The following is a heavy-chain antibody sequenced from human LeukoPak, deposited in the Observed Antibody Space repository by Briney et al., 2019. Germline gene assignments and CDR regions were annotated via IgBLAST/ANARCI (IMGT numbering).Heavy chain of an antibody. D-gene: IGHD4/OR15-4a*01. V-gene: IGHV3-74*01. CDR2: INFDGSTT. J-gene: IGHJ4*02. CDR3: ARANNFDF. CDR1: GFTLSSYW. Sequence: GGSLRLSCAASGFTLSSYWMHWVRHVPGKGLVWVSRINFDGSTTHYADSVKGRFTISRDNAKNTLYLRMNSLRAEDTAVYSCARANNFDFWGQGTLVTVSS.